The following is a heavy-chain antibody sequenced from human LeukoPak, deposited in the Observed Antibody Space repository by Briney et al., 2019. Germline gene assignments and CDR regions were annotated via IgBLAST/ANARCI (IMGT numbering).Heavy chain of an antibody. CDR2: ISSSSSYI. CDR1: GFTFNIYS. D-gene: IGHD3-10*01. Sequence: GGSLRLSCAASGFTFNIYSMNWVRQAPGKRLEWGSSISSSSSYIYYADSVRGRFSISRDNAKNSLYLQMNSLRAEDMAVYYCARDRSFLYYFDSWGHGTLVTVSS. V-gene: IGHV3-21*01. J-gene: IGHJ4*01. CDR3: ARDRSFLYYFDS.